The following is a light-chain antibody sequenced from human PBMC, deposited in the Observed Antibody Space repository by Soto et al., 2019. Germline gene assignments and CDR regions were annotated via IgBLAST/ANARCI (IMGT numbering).Light chain of an antibody. J-gene: IGKJ4*01. V-gene: IGKV3-20*01. CDR3: QQYGSLLT. CDR1: QSVSSSY. CDR2: GAS. Sequence: EIVLTQSPGTLSLSPGERATLSCRASQSVSSSYLAWYQQKPGQAPRLLIYGASSRATGIPDRFRGSGSGTDFTLTISRLGPEDFAVYYCQQYGSLLTFGGGTKVDIK.